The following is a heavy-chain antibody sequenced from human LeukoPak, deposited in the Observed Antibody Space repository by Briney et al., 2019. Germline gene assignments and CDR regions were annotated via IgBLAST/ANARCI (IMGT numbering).Heavy chain of an antibody. CDR2: ISSSSSYI. J-gene: IGHJ4*02. D-gene: IGHD3-9*01. CDR3: AKGENYDILTGLGH. Sequence: GGSLRLSCAASGFTFSSYSMNWVRQAPGKGLEWVSSISSSSSYIYYADSVKGRFTISRDNAKNSLYLQMNSLRAEDMALYYCAKGENYDILTGLGHWGQGTLVTVSS. CDR1: GFTFSSYS. V-gene: IGHV3-21*04.